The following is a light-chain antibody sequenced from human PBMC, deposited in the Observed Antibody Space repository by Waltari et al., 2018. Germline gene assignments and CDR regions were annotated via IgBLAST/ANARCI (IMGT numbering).Light chain of an antibody. V-gene: IGKV1-39*01. CDR3: QQSYSTPYT. CDR1: KSIATR. J-gene: IGKJ2*01. Sequence: DIQMTQSPSSLSASVGDRVTITCRASKSIATRLNWYQQKPGKAPKVLLYDASTLQSGVPSRFSGSASGTHFTLTISSLQPEDFATYYCQQSYSTPYTFGQGTKLEIK. CDR2: DAS.